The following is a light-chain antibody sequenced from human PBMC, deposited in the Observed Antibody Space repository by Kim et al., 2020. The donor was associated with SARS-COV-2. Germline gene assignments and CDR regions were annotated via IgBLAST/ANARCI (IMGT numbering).Light chain of an antibody. CDR1: QSVSSNY. J-gene: IGKJ2*01. CDR2: GAS. Sequence: LSPGERATPSCRASQSVSSNYLAWYQQKPGQAPRLLIYGASSRATGIPDRFSGSGSGTDFTLTISRLEPEDFAVYYCQQYDGSMYTFGQGTKLEIK. CDR3: QQYDGSMYT. V-gene: IGKV3-20*01.